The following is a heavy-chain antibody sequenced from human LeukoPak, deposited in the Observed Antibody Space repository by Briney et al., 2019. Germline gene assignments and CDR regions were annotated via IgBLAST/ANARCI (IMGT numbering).Heavy chain of an antibody. V-gene: IGHV3-23*01. CDR1: GFIFSSYA. CDR2: ISGSGGST. CDR3: ARDLYSGPNTDY. D-gene: IGHD5-18*01. J-gene: IGHJ4*02. Sequence: PGGSLRLSCAASGFIFSSYAMSWVRQAPGKGLEWVSTISGSGGSTYYADSVKGRFTISRDNSKNTVYLQMNSLRAEDTAVYYCARDLYSGPNTDYWGQGTLVTVSS.